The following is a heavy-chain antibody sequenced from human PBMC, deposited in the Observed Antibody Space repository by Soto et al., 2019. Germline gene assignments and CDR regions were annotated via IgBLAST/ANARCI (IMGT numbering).Heavy chain of an antibody. CDR1: GGTFSSYA. CDR3: ARVNADSSGYDGFDI. D-gene: IGHD3-22*01. CDR2: IIPIFGTA. J-gene: IGHJ3*02. V-gene: IGHV1-69*12. Sequence: QVQLVQSGAEVKKPGSSVKVSCKASGGTFSSYAISWVRQAPGQGLEWMGGIIPIFGTANYAQKFQGRVTITADESTSKAYMELGSLRSEDTAVYYCARVNADSSGYDGFDIWGQGTMVTVSS.